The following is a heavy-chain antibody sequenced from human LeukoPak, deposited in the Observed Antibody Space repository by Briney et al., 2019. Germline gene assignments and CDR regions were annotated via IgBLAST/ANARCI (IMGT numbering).Heavy chain of an antibody. J-gene: IGHJ4*02. Sequence: SETLSLTCTVSGGSISGYYWSWIRQPAGKGLEWIGRIYTSGSTNYNPSLKGRVTMSVDTSKNQFSLKLTSVTAADTAVYYCARGYCSGGSCYIFDCWGQGSLVTVSS. D-gene: IGHD2-15*01. CDR3: ARGYCSGGSCYIFDC. V-gene: IGHV4-4*07. CDR2: IYTSGST. CDR1: GGSISGYY.